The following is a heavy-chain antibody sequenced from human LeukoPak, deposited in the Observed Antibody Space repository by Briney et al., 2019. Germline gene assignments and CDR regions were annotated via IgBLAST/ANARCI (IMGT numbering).Heavy chain of an antibody. CDR1: GFTFSSYE. D-gene: IGHD5-24*01. CDR3: AREDGDAFDI. J-gene: IGHJ3*02. CDR2: IGRSGGSR. V-gene: IGHV3-48*03. Sequence: GGSLRLSCIASGFTFSSYEMDWVRRAPGKGLEWVSYIGRSGGSRYYADSVKGRFTTSRDNAKNSLYLQMNSLRAEDTAVYYCAREDGDAFDIWGQGTMVTVSS.